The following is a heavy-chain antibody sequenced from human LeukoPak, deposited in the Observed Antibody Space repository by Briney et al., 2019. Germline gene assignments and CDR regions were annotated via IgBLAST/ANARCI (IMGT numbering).Heavy chain of an antibody. CDR3: ARRDDVGWFDP. CDR2: IYYSGST. CDR1: GGSISSNY. D-gene: IGHD1-1*01. Sequence: LETLSLTCSVSGGSISSNYWSWIRQPPGKGLEWIGYIYYSGSTNYNPSLKSRVTISVDTSKNQFSLKLSSVTAADTAVYYCARRDDVGWFDPWGQGTLVTVS. J-gene: IGHJ5*02. V-gene: IGHV4-59*01.